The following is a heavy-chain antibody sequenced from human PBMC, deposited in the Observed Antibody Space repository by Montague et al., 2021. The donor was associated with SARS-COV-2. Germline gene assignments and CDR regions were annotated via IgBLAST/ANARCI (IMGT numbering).Heavy chain of an antibody. CDR3: SRYRRRFADIYDTYYDYGLDV. D-gene: IGHD3-10*01. Sequence: SETLSLTCAVYGGSFSVHYGTWNRQPPGKGMEWNGQINQSGTTKYNPSLKIRVTISIYTSKNQISLKMTSRTAADTGVYYCSRYRRRFADIYDTYYDYGLDVWGQGTTVTVFS. V-gene: IGHV4-34*01. J-gene: IGHJ6*02. CDR1: GGSFSVHY. CDR2: INQSGTT.